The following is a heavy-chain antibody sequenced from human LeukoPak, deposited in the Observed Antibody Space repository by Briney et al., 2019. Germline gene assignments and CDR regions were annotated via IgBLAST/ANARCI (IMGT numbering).Heavy chain of an antibody. Sequence: PSETLSLTCTVSGGSISSYYWSWIRQPPGKGLEWIGYIYYTGSTNYNPSLKSRVTISVDTSKNQFSLKLSSVTAADTAVYYCARFQSRLYYYYYMDVWGKGTTVTVSS. J-gene: IGHJ6*03. CDR1: GGSISSYY. CDR2: IYYTGST. CDR3: ARFQSRLYYYYYMDV. V-gene: IGHV4-59*08.